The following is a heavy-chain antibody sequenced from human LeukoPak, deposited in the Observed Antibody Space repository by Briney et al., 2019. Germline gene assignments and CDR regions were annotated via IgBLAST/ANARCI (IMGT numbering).Heavy chain of an antibody. Sequence: SETLSLTCTVSGGSVSGYYWSWIRQPAGEGLEWIGRIYSSGSTSYNPSLQSRVTISVDKSKNQFSLKLTSVTAADTAAYYCARDAYSRSYYWFDPWGQGTLVTVSS. V-gene: IGHV4-4*07. CDR3: ARDAYSRSYYWFDP. CDR1: GGSVSGYY. J-gene: IGHJ5*02. CDR2: IYSSGST. D-gene: IGHD6-13*01.